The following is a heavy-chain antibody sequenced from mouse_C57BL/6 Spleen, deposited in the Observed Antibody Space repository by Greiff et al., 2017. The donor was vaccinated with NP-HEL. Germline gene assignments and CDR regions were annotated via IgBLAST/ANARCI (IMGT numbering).Heavy chain of an antibody. CDR3: ARSPYDYVLAWFAY. J-gene: IGHJ3*01. D-gene: IGHD2-4*01. Sequence: VHLVESDAELVKPGASVKISCKVSGYTFTDHTIHCMKPRPEQGLEWIGYIYPRDGSTKYNEKFKGKATLTADKSSSTAYMQLNSLTSEDSAVYFCARSPYDYVLAWFAYWGQGTLVTVSA. CDR1: GYTFTDHT. V-gene: IGHV1-78*01. CDR2: IYPRDGST.